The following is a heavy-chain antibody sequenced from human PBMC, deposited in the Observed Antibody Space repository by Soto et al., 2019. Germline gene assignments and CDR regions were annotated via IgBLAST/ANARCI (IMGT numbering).Heavy chain of an antibody. Sequence: EVQLVESGGGLIQPGGSLRLSCAASGFTVSSNYMSWVRQAPGKGLEWVSVIYSGGSTYYADSVKGRFTISRDNSKNTRYLQMNSLRAEDTAVYYCARDRIVVVPAAMGHAEDYYYYGMDVWGQGTTVTVSS. V-gene: IGHV3-53*01. CDR2: IYSGGST. D-gene: IGHD2-2*01. J-gene: IGHJ6*02. CDR1: GFTVSSNY. CDR3: ARDRIVVVPAAMGHAEDYYYYGMDV.